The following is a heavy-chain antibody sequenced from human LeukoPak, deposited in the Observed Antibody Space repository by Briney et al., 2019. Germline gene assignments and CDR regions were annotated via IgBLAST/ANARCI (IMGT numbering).Heavy chain of an antibody. J-gene: IGHJ5*02. Sequence: SETQSLTCTVSGGSISSYYWSWIRQPAGKGLEWIGRIYTSGSTNYNPSLKSRVTMSVDTSKNQFSLKLSSVTAADTAVYYCARDFAGEGGSGNNWFDPWGQGTLVTVSS. CDR2: IYTSGST. CDR1: GGSISSYY. V-gene: IGHV4-4*07. CDR3: ARDFAGEGGSGNNWFDP. D-gene: IGHD6-19*01.